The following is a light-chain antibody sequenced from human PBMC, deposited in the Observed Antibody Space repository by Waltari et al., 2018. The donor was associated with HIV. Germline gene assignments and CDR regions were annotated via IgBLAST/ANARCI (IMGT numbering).Light chain of an antibody. J-gene: IGKJ1*01. Sequence: DIQMTQSPSTLSASVGDRVTITCRASQGISSWLAWYQQKPRKAPKVLIYKASSVESGVPSRFSGSGSGTEFTLTISSLQPDDFATYYCQQYYSYSWDPFGQGTKVEIK. CDR3: QQYYSYSWDP. V-gene: IGKV1-5*03. CDR2: KAS. CDR1: QGISSW.